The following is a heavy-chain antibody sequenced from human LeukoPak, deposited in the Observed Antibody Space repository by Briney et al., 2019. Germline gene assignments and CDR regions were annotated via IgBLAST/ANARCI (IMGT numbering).Heavy chain of an antibody. CDR3: ANGWSPDY. Sequence: QAGGSLRLSCAASGFTFSSYAMSWVRQAPGKGLEWVSGISGSGESTYYADSVKGRFTIFRDNSKNTLYLQMNSLRAEDTAVYHCANGWSPDYWGRGTLVTVPS. V-gene: IGHV3-23*01. CDR2: ISGSGEST. D-gene: IGHD2-15*01. CDR1: GFTFSSYA. J-gene: IGHJ4*02.